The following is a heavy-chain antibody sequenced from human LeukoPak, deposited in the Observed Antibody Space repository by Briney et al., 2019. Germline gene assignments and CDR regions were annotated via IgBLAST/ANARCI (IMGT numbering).Heavy chain of an antibody. V-gene: IGHV1-69-2*01. CDR1: GYTFTDYY. J-gene: IGHJ6*02. CDR2: VDPEDGET. CDR3: ATGLSFITGTTGNYYYYGMDV. Sequence: ASVKISCKVSGYTFTDYYMHWVQQAPGKGLEWMGLVDPEDGETIYAEKFQGRVTITADTSTDTACMELSSLRSEDTAVYYCATGLSFITGTTGNYYYYGMDVWGQGTTVTVSS. D-gene: IGHD1-20*01.